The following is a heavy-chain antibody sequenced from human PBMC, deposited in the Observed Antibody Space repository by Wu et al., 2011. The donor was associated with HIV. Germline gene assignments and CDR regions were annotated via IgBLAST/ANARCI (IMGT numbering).Heavy chain of an antibody. CDR2: IRYDGSNK. D-gene: IGHD6-19*01. J-gene: IGHJ4*02. CDR3: ASQGAVAGNNFDY. Sequence: AASGFTFSSYGMHWVRQAPGKGLEWVAFIRYDGSNKYYADSVKGRFTISRDNSKNTLYLQMNSLRAEDTAVYYCASQGAVAGNNFDYWGQGTLVTVSS. V-gene: IGHV3-30*02. CDR1: GFTFSSYG.